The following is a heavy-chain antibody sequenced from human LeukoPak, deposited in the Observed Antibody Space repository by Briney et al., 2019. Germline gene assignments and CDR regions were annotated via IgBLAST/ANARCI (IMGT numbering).Heavy chain of an antibody. CDR3: ARDKTSSSTRYDY. CDR1: GFTFSSHA. V-gene: IGHV3-30-3*01. J-gene: IGHJ4*02. CDR2: ISYDGSNR. Sequence: PGTSLRLSCATSGFTFSSHAMYWVRQAPGKGLEWVAIISYDGSNRYYTDSVKGRFTISRDNSKNTLYLQMNSLRGEDTAVYYCARDKTSSSTRYDYWGQGTLVTVSS. D-gene: IGHD6-13*01.